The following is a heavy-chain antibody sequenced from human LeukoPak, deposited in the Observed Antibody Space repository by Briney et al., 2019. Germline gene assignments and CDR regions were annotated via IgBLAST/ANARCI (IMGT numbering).Heavy chain of an antibody. J-gene: IGHJ4*02. Sequence: SETLSLTCAVYVGSFSGYYWSWIRRPPGKGLEWIGEINHSGSTNYNPSLKSRVTISVDTSKNQFSLKLSSVTAADTAVYYCARAVSVGVPAAILDYWGQGTLVTVSS. CDR3: ARAVSVGVPAAILDY. CDR2: INHSGST. CDR1: VGSFSGYY. D-gene: IGHD2-2*02. V-gene: IGHV4-34*01.